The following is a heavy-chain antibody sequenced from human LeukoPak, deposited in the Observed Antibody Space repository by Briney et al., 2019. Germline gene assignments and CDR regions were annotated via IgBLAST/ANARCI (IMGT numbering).Heavy chain of an antibody. V-gene: IGHV3-30*04. CDR3: ARDVQHYDFWSCFDY. D-gene: IGHD3-3*01. CDR2: ISYDGSNK. J-gene: IGHJ4*02. CDR1: GFTFSSYA. Sequence: GRSLRLSCAASGFTFSSYAMHWVRQAPGKGLEWVAVISYDGSNKYYADSVKGRFTISRDNSKNTLYLQMNSLRAEDTAVYYCARDVQHYDFWSCFDYWGQGTLVTVSS.